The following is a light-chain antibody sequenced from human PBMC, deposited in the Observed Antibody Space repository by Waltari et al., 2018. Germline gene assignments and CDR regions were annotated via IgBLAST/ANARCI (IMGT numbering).Light chain of an antibody. CDR2: DVS. CDR3: SSYTSSSTLWV. Sequence: QSALTQPASVSGSPGQSITISCTGTSSDVGGYNYVSWYQQHPGKAPKLMIYDVSKRASVVSNRFSGSKAGNTASLTISGLQAEDEADYYCSSYTSSSTLWVFGGGTKLTVL. J-gene: IGLJ3*02. CDR1: SSDVGGYNY. V-gene: IGLV2-14*03.